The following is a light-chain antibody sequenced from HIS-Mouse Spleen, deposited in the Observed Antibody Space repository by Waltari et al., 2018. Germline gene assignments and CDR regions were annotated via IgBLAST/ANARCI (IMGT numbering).Light chain of an antibody. CDR3: YSTDSSGNHRV. Sequence: SYALTQPPSVSVSPGQPARTTCPGHELPKKYAYWYQQKSGQAPVLVIYEDSKRPSGIPERFSGSSSGTMATLTISGAQVEDEADYYCYSTDSSGNHRVFGGGTKLTVL. CDR1: ELPKKY. V-gene: IGLV3-10*01. J-gene: IGLJ2*01. CDR2: EDS.